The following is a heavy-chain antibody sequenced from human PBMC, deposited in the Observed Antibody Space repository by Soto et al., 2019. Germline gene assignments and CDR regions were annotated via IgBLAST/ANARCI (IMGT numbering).Heavy chain of an antibody. CDR1: GFTFSSYA. CDR3: ARPDYGSGSYPDY. Sequence: QVQLVESGGGVVQPGRSLRLSCAASGFTFSSYAMHWVRQAPGKGLEWVAVISYDGGNKYYADTVKGRFTISRDNSKNTLFLQINSPRADVTAVYYCARPDYGSGSYPDYWGQGTLVTVSS. CDR2: ISYDGGNK. V-gene: IGHV3-30-3*01. J-gene: IGHJ4*02. D-gene: IGHD3-10*01.